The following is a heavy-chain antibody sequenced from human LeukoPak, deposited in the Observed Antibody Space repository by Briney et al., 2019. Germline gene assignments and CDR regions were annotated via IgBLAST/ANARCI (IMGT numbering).Heavy chain of an antibody. J-gene: IGHJ4*02. CDR2: IKQDGSEK. CDR3: AKRQWLGHGGPYDS. Sequence: GSLRLSCAASGFTFSSYWMSWVRQALGKGLEWVANIKQDGSEKYYVDSVRGRFTISRDNSKSTVSLQMNSLSAEDTALYYCAKRQWLGHGGPYDSWGQGTPVTVSS. V-gene: IGHV3-7*03. CDR1: GFTFSSYW. D-gene: IGHD6-19*01.